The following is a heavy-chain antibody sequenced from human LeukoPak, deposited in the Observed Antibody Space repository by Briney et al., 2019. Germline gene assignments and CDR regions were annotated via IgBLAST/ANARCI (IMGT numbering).Heavy chain of an antibody. V-gene: IGHV3-33*08. CDR3: VRKEVGTLRAMDV. CDR2: IWPDRRNK. D-gene: IGHD1-26*01. J-gene: IGHJ6*02. CDR1: GFTFNNYG. Sequence: GGSLRLSCAASGFTFNNYGIHWVRQAPGKGLEWVAIIWPDRRNKYYADSVKGRFTISRVNSENTLYLQMSSLRSEDTGVYYCVRKEVGTLRAMDVWGQGTTVIVSS.